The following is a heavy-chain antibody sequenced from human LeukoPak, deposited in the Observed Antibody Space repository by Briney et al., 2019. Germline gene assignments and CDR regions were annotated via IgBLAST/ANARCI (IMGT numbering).Heavy chain of an antibody. V-gene: IGHV4-59*01. CDR1: GGSISSYY. CDR2: IYYSGST. D-gene: IGHD2-15*01. CDR3: ARSVEGYCSGGSCYSYYYYMDV. J-gene: IGHJ6*03. Sequence: SETLSLTCTVSGGSISSYYWSWIRQPPGKGLEWIGYIYYSGSTNYNPSLKSRVTISVDTSKNQFSLKLSSVTAADTAVYYCARSVEGYCSGGSCYSYYYYMDVWGEGTTVTVSS.